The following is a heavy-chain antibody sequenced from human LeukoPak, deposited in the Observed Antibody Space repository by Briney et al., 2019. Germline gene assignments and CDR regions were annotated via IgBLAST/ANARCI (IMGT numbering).Heavy chain of an antibody. D-gene: IGHD2-2*01. CDR2: IIPIFGTA. V-gene: IGHV1-69*13. Sequence: SVKVSCKASGYTFTSYGISWVRQAPGQGLEWMGGIIPIFGTANYAQKFQGRVTITADESTSTAYMELSSLRSEDTAVYYCARSGYCSSTSCPWDWGQGTLVTVSS. CDR3: ARSGYCSSTSCPWD. J-gene: IGHJ4*02. CDR1: GYTFTSYG.